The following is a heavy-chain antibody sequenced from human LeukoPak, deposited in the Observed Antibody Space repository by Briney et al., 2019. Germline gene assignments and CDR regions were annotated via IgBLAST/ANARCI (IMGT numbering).Heavy chain of an antibody. CDR3: ARSEVRVGYYGSGSYSYYMDV. CDR1: GYTFTSYY. D-gene: IGHD3-10*01. CDR2: IIPSGGST. J-gene: IGHJ6*03. Sequence: ASVKVSSKASGYTFTSYYMHWVRHAPRQRLEWWGIIIPSGGSTSYAQKFQGRGIMTRDMSTSTVYMELSSLRAEDTAVYYCARSEVRVGYYGSGSYSYYMDVWGKGTTVTVSS. V-gene: IGHV1-46*01.